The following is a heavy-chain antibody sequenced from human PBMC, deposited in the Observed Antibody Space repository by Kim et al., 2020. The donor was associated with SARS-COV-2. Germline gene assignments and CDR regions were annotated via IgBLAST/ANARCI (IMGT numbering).Heavy chain of an antibody. CDR3: AGGHSSSWSERLST. J-gene: IGHJ4*02. CDR2: MNPNSGNT. V-gene: IGHV1-8*01. Sequence: ASVKVSCKASGYTFTSFDINWVRQATGQGLEWMGWMNPNSGNTDYAQMFQGRVTMTRDTSINTAYMELSSLTSEDTAVYYCAGGHSSSWSERLSTWGQGTLVTVSS. CDR1: GYTFTSFD. D-gene: IGHD6-13*01.